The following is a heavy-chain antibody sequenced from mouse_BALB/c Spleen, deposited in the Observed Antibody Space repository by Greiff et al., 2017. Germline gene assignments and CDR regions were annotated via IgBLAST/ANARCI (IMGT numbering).Heavy chain of an antibody. CDR1: GFTFSSFG. CDR2: ISSGSSTI. D-gene: IGHD4-1*01. J-gene: IGHJ3*01. Sequence: EVMLVESGGGLVQPGGSRKLSCAASGFTFSSFGMHWVRQAPEKGLEWVAYISSGSSTIYYADTVKGRFTISRDNPKNTLFLQMTSLRSEDTAMYYCARSANWAFAYWGQGTLVTVSA. CDR3: ARSANWAFAY. V-gene: IGHV5-17*02.